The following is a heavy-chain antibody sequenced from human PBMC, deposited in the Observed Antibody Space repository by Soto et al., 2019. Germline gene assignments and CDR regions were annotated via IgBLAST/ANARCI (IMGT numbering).Heavy chain of an antibody. Sequence: EVQLVESGGGLVQPGGSLRLSCAASGFTFSSYWMHWVRQAPGKGLVWVSRINSDGSRTSYADSAKGRFTISRDNAKNTRYLQMNRRRAEDTAGYYCARGDGDYYDGNGYLGRHWGQGTLVTGSS. CDR1: GFTFSSYW. J-gene: IGHJ4*02. CDR2: INSDGSRT. D-gene: IGHD3-22*01. V-gene: IGHV3-74*01. CDR3: ARGDGDYYDGNGYLGRH.